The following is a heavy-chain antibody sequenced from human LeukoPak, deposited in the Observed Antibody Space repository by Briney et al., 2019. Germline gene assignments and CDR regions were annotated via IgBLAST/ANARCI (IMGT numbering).Heavy chain of an antibody. CDR1: GGSISSCH. Sequence: PSETLSLTCTVSGGSISSCHWSWIRQSPGKGLEWIGYIHYSGSANYNPSLKSRVTMSVDTSKNQFSLKLSSVTAADTAVYYCARDQYYYDSSGYLFDYWGQGTLVTVSS. V-gene: IGHV4-59*12. CDR2: IHYSGSA. J-gene: IGHJ4*02. D-gene: IGHD3-22*01. CDR3: ARDQYYYDSSGYLFDY.